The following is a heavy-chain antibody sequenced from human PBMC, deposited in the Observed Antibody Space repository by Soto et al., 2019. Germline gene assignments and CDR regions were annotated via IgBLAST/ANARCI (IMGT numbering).Heavy chain of an antibody. D-gene: IGHD3-22*01. V-gene: IGHV1-69*13. CDR3: ARDYYDSSGYLSYFDY. J-gene: IGHJ4*02. CDR2: IIPIFGTA. CDR1: GGTFSSYA. Sequence: SVKVSCKASGGTFSSYAISWVRQAPGQGLEWMGGIIPIFGTANYAQKFQGRVTITADESTSTAYMELSSLRSEDTAVYYCARDYYDSSGYLSYFDYWGQGTLVTVSS.